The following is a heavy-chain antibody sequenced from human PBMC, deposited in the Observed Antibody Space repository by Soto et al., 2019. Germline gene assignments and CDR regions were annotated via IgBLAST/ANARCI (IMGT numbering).Heavy chain of an antibody. CDR2: ISGNNGNT. CDR1: GYTFSTYD. V-gene: IGHV1-18*01. CDR3: ARERRRPYYDILTGYFPFDY. J-gene: IGHJ4*02. Sequence: ASVKVSCKASGYTFSTYDTSWVRQAPGQGLEWMGWISGNNGNTNYAQNVQDRVTMTTDTSTNTAYMELRSLRSDDTAVYYCARERRRPYYDILTGYFPFDYWGQGTLVTVSS. D-gene: IGHD3-9*01.